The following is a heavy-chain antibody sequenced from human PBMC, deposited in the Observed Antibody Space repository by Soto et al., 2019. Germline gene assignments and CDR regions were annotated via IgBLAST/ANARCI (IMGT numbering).Heavy chain of an antibody. CDR1: GYSFTSYW. CDR2: IYPGDSDT. CDR3: ARQNLAAGTLLGWFDP. J-gene: IGHJ5*02. V-gene: IGHV5-51*01. Sequence: GESLKISCKGSGYSFTSYWIGWVRQMPGKGLEWMGIIYPGDSDTRYSPSFQGQVTISADKSISTAYLQWSSLKASDTAMYYCARQNLAAGTLLGWFDPWGQGTLVTVSS. D-gene: IGHD6-13*01.